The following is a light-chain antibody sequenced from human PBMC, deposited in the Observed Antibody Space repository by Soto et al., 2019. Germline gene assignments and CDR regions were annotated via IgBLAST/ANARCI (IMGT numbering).Light chain of an antibody. CDR2: WAS. CDR1: QNILYSSNNKNY. CDR3: QQYYSTPWT. Sequence: DIVMTQSPDSLAVSLGERATTSCKSSQNILYSSNNKNYLTCYQQKPGQPPKLLIYWASTRESGGPDRFSGSGSGTELTLTINSLQAEDVAVYNCQQYYSTPWTFGQGTKVEIK. V-gene: IGKV4-1*01. J-gene: IGKJ1*01.